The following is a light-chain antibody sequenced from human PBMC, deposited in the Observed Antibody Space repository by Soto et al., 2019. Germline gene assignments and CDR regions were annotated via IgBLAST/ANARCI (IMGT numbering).Light chain of an antibody. J-gene: IGLJ1*01. CDR1: ATDIDAYNY. CDR3: CSYARGSTYV. V-gene: IGLV2-14*01. CDR2: GVS. Sequence: QSVLTQPASVSGSPGQSITISCTGTATDIDAYNYVSWYLQYPGKAPKLLIYGVSNRPSGASYRFSGSKSDNTASLTISGLQAEDEGDYYCCSYARGSTYVFGTGTKVTVL.